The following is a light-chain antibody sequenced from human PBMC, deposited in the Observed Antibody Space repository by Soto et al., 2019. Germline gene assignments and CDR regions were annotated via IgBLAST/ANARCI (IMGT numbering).Light chain of an antibody. CDR2: DGY. CDR3: QQYGSSPRT. Sequence: EIVLTQSPDTLSLSPGERATLFCRASQTLSIGSLAWYQQKPGQAPRLLIYDGYYRATDTPPRFSGSGSGTDFTLTISSLEPEDSAVYYCQQYGSSPRTFGQGTKV. V-gene: IGKV3-20*01. J-gene: IGKJ1*01. CDR1: QTLSIGS.